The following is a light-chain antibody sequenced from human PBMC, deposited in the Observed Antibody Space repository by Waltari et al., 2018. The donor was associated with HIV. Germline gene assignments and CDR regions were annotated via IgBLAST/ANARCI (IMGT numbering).Light chain of an antibody. CDR3: SSYSPTNKFYVL. CDR1: SSDIGGYNY. CDR2: EGT. V-gene: IGLV2-8*01. Sequence: QSALTQPPSASGSPGQSVTLSCTGTSSDIGGYNYVSWYQQHPGKAPKLIMTEGTKRPSGVPDRFSGSMSGITASLTVSGLQAEDEAHYYCSSYSPTNKFYVLFGGGTTLTVL. J-gene: IGLJ2*01.